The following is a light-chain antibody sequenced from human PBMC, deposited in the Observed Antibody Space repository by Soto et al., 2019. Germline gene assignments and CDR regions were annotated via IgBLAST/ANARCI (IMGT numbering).Light chain of an antibody. CDR2: AVT. CDR1: SSDVGGQNY. J-gene: IGLJ1*01. V-gene: IGLV2-8*01. Sequence: SELTEPPSASGSPGQSVAISCTGTSSDVGGQNYVSWYQQHPGKAPKLIIYAVTERPSGVPDRFSGSKSGNTASLTVSGLQTEDEADYYCSSHAGNNNYVFGTGTKVTVL. CDR3: SSHAGNNNYV.